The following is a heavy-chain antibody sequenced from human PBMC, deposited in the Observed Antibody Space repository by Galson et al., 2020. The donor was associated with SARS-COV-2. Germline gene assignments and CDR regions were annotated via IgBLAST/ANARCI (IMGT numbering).Heavy chain of an antibody. CDR2: ISGSGGTT. CDR3: AKDKYCSGGSCHYYYFDL. J-gene: IGHJ2*01. D-gene: IGHD2-15*01. CDR1: GFTFSSYA. V-gene: IGHV3-23*01. Sequence: GGSLRLSCAASGFTFSSYAMNWVRQPPGKGLEWVSAISGSGGTTFYADSVKGRFTISRDNSKNTLYLQMNSLRAEDTAVYYCAKDKYCSGGSCHYYYFDLWGRGTLVTVSS.